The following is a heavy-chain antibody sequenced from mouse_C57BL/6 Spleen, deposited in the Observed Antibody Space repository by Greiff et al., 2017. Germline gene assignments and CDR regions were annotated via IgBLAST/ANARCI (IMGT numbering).Heavy chain of an antibody. CDR2: INPYNGGT. CDR3: ARGGGSSLFDY. Sequence: EVQMQQSGPVLVKPGASVKMSCKASGYTFTDYYMNWVKQSHGKSLEWIGVINPYNGGTSYNQKFTCKATLTVDKSSSTAYMELNSLTSEDSAVYYCARGGGSSLFDYWGQGTTLTVSS. V-gene: IGHV1-19*01. CDR1: GYTFTDYY. J-gene: IGHJ2*01. D-gene: IGHD1-1*01.